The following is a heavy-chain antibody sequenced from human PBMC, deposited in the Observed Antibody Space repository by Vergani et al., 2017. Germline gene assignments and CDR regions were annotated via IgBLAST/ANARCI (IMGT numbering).Heavy chain of an antibody. J-gene: IGHJ4*02. D-gene: IGHD1-26*01. CDR3: AKDRELQFLY. Sequence: QVQLVESGGGVVQPGGSLRLSCAASGFTFSSYGMHWVRQAPGKGLEWVAFIRYDGSNKYYADSVKGRFTISRDNSKNTLYLQMNSPRAEDTAVYYCAKDRELQFLYWGQGTLVTVSS. CDR1: GFTFSSYG. CDR2: IRYDGSNK. V-gene: IGHV3-30*02.